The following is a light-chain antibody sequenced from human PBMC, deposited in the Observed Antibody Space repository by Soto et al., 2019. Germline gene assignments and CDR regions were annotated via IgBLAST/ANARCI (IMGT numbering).Light chain of an antibody. CDR3: QQYGRSWWT. CDR2: GAS. Sequence: EIVLTQSPGTPSLSPGERATLSCRTSQSVSSSYLAWYQQKPGQAPRLLIYGASSRATGIPDRFSGSGSAADFTLTISRLEPEDFAVYYCQQYGRSWWTFGQGTKVEIK. J-gene: IGKJ1*01. V-gene: IGKV3-20*01. CDR1: QSVSSSY.